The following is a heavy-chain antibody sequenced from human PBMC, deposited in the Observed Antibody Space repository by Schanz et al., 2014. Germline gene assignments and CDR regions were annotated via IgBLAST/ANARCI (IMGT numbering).Heavy chain of an antibody. CDR3: ARDGYNAYDLKRGDY. J-gene: IGHJ4*02. V-gene: IGHV3-74*01. CDR1: GFTLSTNV. CDR2: ISRDGWTT. D-gene: IGHD5-12*01. Sequence: EVQLLESGGALEQPGGSLRLSCAASGFTLSTNVVHWVRQAPGKGLVWVSRISRDGWTTTYADSVRGRFTISRDNAKNTLYLQMNSLRTEDTAVYYCARDGYNAYDLKRGDYWGQGTQVAVSS.